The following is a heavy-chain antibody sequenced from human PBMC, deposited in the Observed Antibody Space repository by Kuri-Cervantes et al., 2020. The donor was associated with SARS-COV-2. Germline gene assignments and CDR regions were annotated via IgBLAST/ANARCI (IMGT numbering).Heavy chain of an antibody. CDR3: TRHDFWSAYYFDY. J-gene: IGHJ4*02. CDR2: IRSKAYGGTT. CDR1: GFTVSSNE. Sequence: GGSLRLSCAASGFTVSSNEMSWVRQAPGKGLESVGFIRSKAYGGTTEYAASVKGRFTISRDDSKSIAYLQMNSLKTEDTAVYYCTRHDFWSAYYFDYWGQGTLVTVSS. V-gene: IGHV3-49*04. D-gene: IGHD3-3*01.